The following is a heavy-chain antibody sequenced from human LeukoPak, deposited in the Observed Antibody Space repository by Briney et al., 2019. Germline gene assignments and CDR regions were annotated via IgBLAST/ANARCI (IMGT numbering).Heavy chain of an antibody. Sequence: PGGSLRLSCAASGFTFSSYEMNWVRQAPGKGLEWVSYISSSGSTIYYADSVKGRFTISRDNAKNSLYLQMNTLRADDTAVYYCARGRWFGESLPAHFEYWGQGTLVTVSS. CDR2: ISSSGSTI. CDR1: GFTFSSYE. D-gene: IGHD3-10*01. J-gene: IGHJ4*02. CDR3: ARGRWFGESLPAHFEY. V-gene: IGHV3-48*03.